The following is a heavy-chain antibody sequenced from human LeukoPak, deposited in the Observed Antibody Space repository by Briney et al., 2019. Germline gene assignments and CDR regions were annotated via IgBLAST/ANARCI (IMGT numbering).Heavy chain of an antibody. CDR2: INQDGTEK. Sequence: GGSLRLSCAASQFTFTTYWMGWVRQAPGKGLEWVANINQDGTEKYYVDSVKGRFTISRDNAQNSLYLQMNSLRVEDTAVYYCAKVAKYYYGSETYYFFEHWGQGTPVTASS. V-gene: IGHV3-7*01. CDR1: QFTFTTYW. D-gene: IGHD3-10*01. J-gene: IGHJ4*02. CDR3: AKVAKYYYGSETYYFFEH.